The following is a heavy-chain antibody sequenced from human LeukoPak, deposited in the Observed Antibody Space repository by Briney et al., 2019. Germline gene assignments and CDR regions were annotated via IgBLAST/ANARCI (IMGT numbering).Heavy chain of an antibody. J-gene: IGHJ2*01. D-gene: IGHD3-10*01. CDR3: TKVRGVPHWYFDL. Sequence: GGSLRLSCAASGFTFSSYAMHWVRQAPGKGLEWVAVISYDGSNKYYADSVKGRFTISRDNSKNTLYLQMNSLRVEDTAMYYCTKVRGVPHWYFDLWGRGTLVTVSS. CDR2: ISYDGSNK. CDR1: GFTFSSYA. V-gene: IGHV3-30*14.